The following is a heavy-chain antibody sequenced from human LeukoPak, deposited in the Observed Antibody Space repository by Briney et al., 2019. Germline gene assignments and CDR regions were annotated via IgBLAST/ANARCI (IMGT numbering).Heavy chain of an antibody. J-gene: IGHJ4*02. D-gene: IGHD3-3*01. CDR3: AREGGFFRPLDY. CDR2: IYHSGST. V-gene: IGHV4-59*01. Sequence: SETLSLTCTVSGGXINNSYCSWIRQPPGKGLEWIGYIYHSGSTNYNPSLKSRVTMSVDTSRNQFSLKLSSVTAADTAVYYCAREGGFFRPLDYSGQGTLVTVSS. CDR1: GGXINNSY.